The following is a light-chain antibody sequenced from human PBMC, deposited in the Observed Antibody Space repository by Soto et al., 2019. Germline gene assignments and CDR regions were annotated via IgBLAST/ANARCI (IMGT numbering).Light chain of an antibody. V-gene: IGKV1-6*01. Sequence: AILMTQSPSSLSASVGDRVTITCRASQGIRNDLAWYQQKPGKAPKLLIYEASTLQSGVPSRFSGSYSGTDFTLTIGSLQPDDFATYYCLQDFNYPRTFGQGTKVEIK. CDR1: QGIRND. J-gene: IGKJ1*01. CDR3: LQDFNYPRT. CDR2: EAS.